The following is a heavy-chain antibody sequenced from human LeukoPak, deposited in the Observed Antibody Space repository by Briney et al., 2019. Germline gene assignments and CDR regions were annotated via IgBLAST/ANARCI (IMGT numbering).Heavy chain of an antibody. CDR1: GFTFSSYS. CDR2: ISSSSSTI. Sequence: QPGGSLRLSCAASGFTFSSYSMDWVRQAPGKGLEWVSYISSSSSTIYYADSVKGRFTISRDNAKNSLYLQMNSLRAEDTAVYYCAREKGYCTNGVCYPIQPIDYWGQGTLVTVSS. D-gene: IGHD2-8*01. J-gene: IGHJ4*02. V-gene: IGHV3-48*01. CDR3: AREKGYCTNGVCYPIQPIDY.